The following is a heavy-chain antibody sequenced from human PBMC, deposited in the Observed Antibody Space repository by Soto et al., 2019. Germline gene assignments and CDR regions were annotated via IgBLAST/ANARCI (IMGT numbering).Heavy chain of an antibody. CDR1: GFTVSNNY. V-gene: IGHV3-53*01. J-gene: IGHJ4*02. CDR2: IYSGGYT. Sequence: EVQLVESGGGLIQPGGSLRLSCAVSGFTVSNNYMSWVRQAPGKGLEGVSVIYSGGYTAYGDSVKGRFTISRDNSKNNLFSQRNSLRAADPAVFSCGHHPGGGGYWGQGTLVTVSS. CDR3: GHHPGGGGY. D-gene: IGHD3-10*01.